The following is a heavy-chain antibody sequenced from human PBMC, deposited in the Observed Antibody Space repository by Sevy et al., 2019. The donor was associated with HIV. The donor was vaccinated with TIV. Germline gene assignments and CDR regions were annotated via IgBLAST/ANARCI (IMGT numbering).Heavy chain of an antibody. J-gene: IGHJ5*02. Sequence: ASVKDSCKASGYTFTSYDINWVRQATGQGLEWMGWMNPNTGNTGYAQKFQGRVTMTRDTSTSTAYMELRSLRSDDTAIYYCTRVRALNYYDTSVSMEYNWFDPWGQGTLVTVSS. CDR1: GYTFTSYD. D-gene: IGHD3-22*01. V-gene: IGHV1-8*02. CDR2: MNPNTGNT. CDR3: TRVRALNYYDTSVSMEYNWFDP.